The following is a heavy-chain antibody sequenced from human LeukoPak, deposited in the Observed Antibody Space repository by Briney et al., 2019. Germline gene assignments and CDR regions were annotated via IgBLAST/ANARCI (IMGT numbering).Heavy chain of an antibody. J-gene: IGHJ4*02. Sequence: TGGSLRLSCEVSGFTFSNFWMSWVHQAPGKGLEWVANINQDASEKNYLDSVKGRFTISRDNAKKSLYLQMNSLRAEDTAVYYCARDPWYYYDRTGYPLDYWGQGTLVTVSS. CDR1: GFTFSNFW. CDR3: ARDPWYYYDRTGYPLDY. CDR2: INQDASEK. V-gene: IGHV3-7*04. D-gene: IGHD3-22*01.